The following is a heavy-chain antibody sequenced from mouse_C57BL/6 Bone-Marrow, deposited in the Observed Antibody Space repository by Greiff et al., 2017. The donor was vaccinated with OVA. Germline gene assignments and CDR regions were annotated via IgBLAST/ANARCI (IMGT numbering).Heavy chain of an antibody. D-gene: IGHD2-12*01. J-gene: IGHJ3*01. V-gene: IGHV1-82*01. CDR2: IYPGDGDT. CDR3: ARFEIPYYSGAY. CDR1: GYAFSSSW. Sequence: QVTLKESGPELVKPGASVKISCKASGYAFSSSWMNWVKQRPGKGLEWIGRIYPGDGDTNYNGKFKGKATLTADKSSSTAYMQLSSLTSEDSAVYFCARFEIPYYSGAYWGQGTLVTVSA.